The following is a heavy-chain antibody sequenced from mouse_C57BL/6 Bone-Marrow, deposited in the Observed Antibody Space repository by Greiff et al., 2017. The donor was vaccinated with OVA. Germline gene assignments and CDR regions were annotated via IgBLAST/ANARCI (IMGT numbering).Heavy chain of an antibody. J-gene: IGHJ2*01. D-gene: IGHD2-14*01. CDR1: GYTFTDYY. V-gene: IGHV1-19*01. CDR3: ARRSLGTDYFDY. Sequence: VQLQQSGPVLVKPGASVKMSCKASGYTFTDYYMNWVKQSHGKSLEWIGVINPYNGGTSYNQKFKGKATLTVDKSSSTAYMELNSLTSEDSAVYYCARRSLGTDYFDYWGQGTTLTVSS. CDR2: INPYNGGT.